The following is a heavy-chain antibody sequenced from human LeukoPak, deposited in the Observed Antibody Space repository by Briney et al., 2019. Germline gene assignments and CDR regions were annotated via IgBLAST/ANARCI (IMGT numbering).Heavy chain of an antibody. D-gene: IGHD5-12*01. Sequence: ASVKVSCKASGYTFTGYYMHWVRQAPGQGLEWMGCINPNSGGTNYAQTFQGRVTMTRDTSISTAYMELSRLRSDGTAVYYCARDRVDIVATTFAPWFDYWGQGTLVTVSS. CDR1: GYTFTGYY. CDR3: ARDRVDIVATTFAPWFDY. CDR2: INPNSGGT. V-gene: IGHV1-2*02. J-gene: IGHJ4*02.